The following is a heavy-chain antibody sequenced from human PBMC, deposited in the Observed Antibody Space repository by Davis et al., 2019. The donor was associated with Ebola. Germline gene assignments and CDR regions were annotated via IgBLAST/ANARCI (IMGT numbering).Heavy chain of an antibody. Sequence: AASVKVSCKASGFTFTSSAVQWVRQARGQRLEWIGWIVVGSGNTNYAQKFQERVTITRDMSTSTAYMELGSLRSEDTAVYYCAADGPRYCSSTSCHAWGFDLWGRGTLVTVSS. CDR1: GFTFTSSA. D-gene: IGHD2-2*01. V-gene: IGHV1-58*01. CDR2: IVVGSGNT. J-gene: IGHJ2*01. CDR3: AADGPRYCSSTSCHAWGFDL.